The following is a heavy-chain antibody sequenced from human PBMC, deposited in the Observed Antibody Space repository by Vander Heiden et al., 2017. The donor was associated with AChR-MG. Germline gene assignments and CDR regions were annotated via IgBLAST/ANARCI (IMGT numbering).Heavy chain of an antibody. CDR3: ARSRQLYSNYEYYFDY. CDR2: ISSSSSYI. V-gene: IGHV3-21*01. Sequence: EVQLVESGGGLVKPGGSLTLSCAASGFTFSSYSMNWVRKAPGKGLEWVSSISSSSSYIYYADSVKGRFTISRDNAKNSLYLQMNSLRAEDTAVYYCARSRQLYSNYEYYFDYWGQGTLVTVSS. J-gene: IGHJ4*02. D-gene: IGHD4-4*01. CDR1: GFTFSSYS.